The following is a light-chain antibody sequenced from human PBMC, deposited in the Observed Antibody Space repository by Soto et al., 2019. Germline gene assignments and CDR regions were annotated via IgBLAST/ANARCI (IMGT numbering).Light chain of an antibody. J-gene: IGKJ3*01. V-gene: IGKV2-30*01. CDR3: LQYAHWPFT. Sequence: DVVLTQSPLSLPVTLGQPASISCMSSQRLVYSDGITYLNWFQQRPGQSPRRLIYKVSNRDSGVPDRVSGSGSGTYFTMKISRVEPEDVVVYFCLQYAHWPFTFGPGTRVDIK. CDR1: QRLVYSDGITY. CDR2: KVS.